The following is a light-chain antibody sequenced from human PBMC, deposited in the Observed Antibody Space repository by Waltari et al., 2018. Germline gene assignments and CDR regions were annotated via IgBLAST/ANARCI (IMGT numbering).Light chain of an antibody. CDR3: QQHNSNPLT. CDR1: HLIDTY. V-gene: IGKV1-16*01. J-gene: IGKJ4*01. Sequence: DIQMTQSPYSLSASVGDRVTITCRASHLIDTYLAWYQQIPGKAPKLLIYQASTLQTGVPSRFSASGSGTNFTLTITSLQPEDFATYYCQQHNSNPLTFGGGTTVEI. CDR2: QAS.